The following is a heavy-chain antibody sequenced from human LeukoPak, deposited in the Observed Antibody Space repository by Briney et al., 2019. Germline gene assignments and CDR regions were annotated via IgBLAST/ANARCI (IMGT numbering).Heavy chain of an antibody. CDR1: GGSISSGSYY. CDR2: IYTSGST. D-gene: IGHD3-16*01. CDR3: AREAGGAKGRAKDY. J-gene: IGHJ4*02. V-gene: IGHV4-61*02. Sequence: SETLSLTCTVSGGSISSGSYYWSWIRQPAGKGLEWIGRIYTSGSTNYNPSLKSRVTISVDTSKNQFSLKLSSVTAADTAVYYCAREAGGAKGRAKDYWGQGTLVTVSS.